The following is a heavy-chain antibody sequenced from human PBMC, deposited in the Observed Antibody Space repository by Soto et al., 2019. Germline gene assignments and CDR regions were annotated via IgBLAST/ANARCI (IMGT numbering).Heavy chain of an antibody. CDR3: ARVTYYYGSGSYYYYYGMDV. J-gene: IGHJ6*02. V-gene: IGHV4-59*01. D-gene: IGHD3-10*01. Sequence: SETLSLTXTVSGGSISSYYWSWIRQPPGKGLEWIGYIYYSGSTNYNPSLKSRVTISVDTSKNQFSLKLSSVTAADTAVYYCARVTYYYGSGSYYYYYGMDVWGQGTTVTV. CDR2: IYYSGST. CDR1: GGSISSYY.